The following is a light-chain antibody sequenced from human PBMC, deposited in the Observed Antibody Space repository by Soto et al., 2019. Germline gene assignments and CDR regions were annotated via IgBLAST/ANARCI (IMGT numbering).Light chain of an antibody. CDR3: QHFGHSPLFA. V-gene: IGKV3-20*01. J-gene: IGKJ3*01. CDR1: QSVDSSY. Sequence: VVLTQSPGTLSLSPGEGVTLSFRASQSVDSSYIAWYQHQRGQAPRPIIYRASYRATGIPDMFSGGGSGTDFTLNISRLEPEDSALYYCQHFGHSPLFAVGPGTKVQIK. CDR2: RAS.